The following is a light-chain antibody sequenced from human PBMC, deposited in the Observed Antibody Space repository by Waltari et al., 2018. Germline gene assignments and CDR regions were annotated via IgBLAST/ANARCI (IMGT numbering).Light chain of an antibody. Sequence: SYELTQPPSVSVSPGQTAPLTCSGDKLGAKYASWYQQKAGQSPVLVIYQDKKRPSGITERFSGSNSGNIATLTISGTQAVDEADYYCQAWDSNTFVVFGGGTRLTVL. CDR1: KLGAKY. V-gene: IGLV3-1*01. CDR3: QAWDSNTFVV. J-gene: IGLJ2*01. CDR2: QDK.